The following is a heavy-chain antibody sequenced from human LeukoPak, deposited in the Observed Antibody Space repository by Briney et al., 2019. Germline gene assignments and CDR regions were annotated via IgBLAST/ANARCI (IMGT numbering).Heavy chain of an antibody. J-gene: IGHJ4*02. CDR3: ARDRAPYSNYGWFDY. CDR2: INHSGST. V-gene: IGHV4-34*01. Sequence: SETLSLTCAVYGGSFSGYYWSWIRQPPGKGLEWIGEINHSGSTNYNPSLKSRVTISVDTSKNQFSLKLSSVTAADTAVYYCARDRAPYSNYGWFDYWAREPWSPSPQ. D-gene: IGHD4-11*01. CDR1: GGSFSGYY.